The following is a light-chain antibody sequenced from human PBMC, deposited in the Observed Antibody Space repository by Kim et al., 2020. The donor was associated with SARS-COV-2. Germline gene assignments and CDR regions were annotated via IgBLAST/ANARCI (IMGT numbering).Light chain of an antibody. J-gene: IGKJ1*01. V-gene: IGKV3-20*01. CDR2: GAS. Sequence: SAGERATLSCRASQSVTSSDLAWYQQKPGQAPRNLIYGASSRATAIPDRCSGSGSGTDFTLTISRLEPEDFAVYFFQQYGSSPTTFGQGTKVDIK. CDR3: QQYGSSPTT. CDR1: QSVTSSD.